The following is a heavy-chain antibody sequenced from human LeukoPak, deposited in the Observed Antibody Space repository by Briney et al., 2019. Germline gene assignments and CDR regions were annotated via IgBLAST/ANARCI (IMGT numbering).Heavy chain of an antibody. CDR3: ARDNPRDFWSNFDY. CDR2: IIPILGIA. CDR1: GGTFSSYT. D-gene: IGHD3-3*01. V-gene: IGHV1-69*04. Sequence: SVKVSCKASGGTFSSYTISWVRQAPGQGLEWMGRIIPILGIANYAQKFQGRATITADKSTSTAYMELSSLRSEDTAVYYCARDNPRDFWSNFDYWGQGTLVTVSS. J-gene: IGHJ4*02.